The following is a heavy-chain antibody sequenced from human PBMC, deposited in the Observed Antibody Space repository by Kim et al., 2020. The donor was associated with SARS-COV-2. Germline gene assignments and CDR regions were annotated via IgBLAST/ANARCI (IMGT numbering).Heavy chain of an antibody. CDR2: ISGGGGNT. Sequence: GGSLRLSCAASGFTFGIYAMSWARQAPGKGLEWASTISGGGGNTHYADSVKGRFTISRDNSMNTLYLQMNSLRAEDTAVYYCDASDYWGQGTLVTVSP. J-gene: IGHJ4*02. V-gene: IGHV3-23*01. CDR1: GFTFGIYA. CDR3: DASDY.